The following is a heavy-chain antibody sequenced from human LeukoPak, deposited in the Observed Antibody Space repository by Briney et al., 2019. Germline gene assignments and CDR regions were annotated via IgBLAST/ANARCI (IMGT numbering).Heavy chain of an antibody. CDR2: INSDGSST. CDR1: GFTFNDYG. D-gene: IGHD3-10*01. CDR3: VKPYYFSSGSLT. J-gene: IGHJ5*02. Sequence: GGSLRLSCAASGFTFNDYGMSWVRQAPGKGLVWVSRINSDGSSTSYADSVKGRFIISRDNAKNSLHLHMNSLRAEDTAVYYCVKPYYFSSGSLTWGQGTLVTVSS. V-gene: IGHV3-74*01.